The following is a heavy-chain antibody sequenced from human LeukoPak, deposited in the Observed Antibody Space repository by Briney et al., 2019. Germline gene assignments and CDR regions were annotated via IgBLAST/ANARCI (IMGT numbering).Heavy chain of an antibody. CDR2: ILPMLGTA. V-gene: IGHV1-69*16. CDR1: GGALSDYT. D-gene: IGHD3/OR15-3a*01. J-gene: IGHJ6*03. Sequence: SVKVSCKASGGALSDYTIRWVRQAPGQGLEWMGAILPMLGTAKYAQSLQGRVTITTDDSSSTVYMELSSLRFEDTASYFCARDGLLTRTGMDVWGEGTTVTVSS. CDR3: ARDGLLTRTGMDV.